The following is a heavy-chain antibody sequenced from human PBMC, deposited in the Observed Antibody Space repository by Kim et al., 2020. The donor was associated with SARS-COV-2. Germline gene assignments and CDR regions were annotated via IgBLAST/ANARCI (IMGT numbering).Heavy chain of an antibody. CDR1: GFTFSDYW. Sequence: GGSLRLSCAASGFTFSDYWMSWVRQAPGKGLEWVANIRQDGSEKKYLASVKGRFTISRDNAKNSLFLQMNSLNIEDTAVYYCAKDNWGQRVIDAFDMWGQGTMVTVSS. D-gene: IGHD3-16*01. V-gene: IGHV3-7*03. CDR2: IRQDGSEK. J-gene: IGHJ3*02. CDR3: AKDNWGQRVIDAFDM.